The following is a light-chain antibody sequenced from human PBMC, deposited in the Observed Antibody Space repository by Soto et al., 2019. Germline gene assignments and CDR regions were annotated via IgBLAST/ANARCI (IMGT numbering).Light chain of an antibody. J-gene: IGKJ3*01. CDR3: QQSYSTPLT. CDR2: AAS. CDR1: QSIVTY. V-gene: IGKV1-39*01. Sequence: DIQMTQSPSSLSASVGDRVTITCRASQSIVTYLNWYLQKPGKAPKLLIYAASNLQSGVPSRFSGSGSGTEFTLTISSLQPEDFATYYCQQSYSTPLTFGPGTKVDIK.